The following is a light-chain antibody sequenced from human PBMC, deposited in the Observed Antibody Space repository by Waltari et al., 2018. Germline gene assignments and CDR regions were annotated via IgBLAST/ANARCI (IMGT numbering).Light chain of an antibody. CDR3: SSYAGSNLRYV. CDR2: EVS. CDR1: SSDVGGYNY. Sequence: QSALTQPPSASGSPGQSVTISCTGTSSDVGGYNYVSWYQQHPGKAPNLMIYEVSKRPSGVPDRFSGSKSGNTASLTVSGLQAEDEADYYCSSYAGSNLRYVFGTGTKVTVL. J-gene: IGLJ1*01. V-gene: IGLV2-8*01.